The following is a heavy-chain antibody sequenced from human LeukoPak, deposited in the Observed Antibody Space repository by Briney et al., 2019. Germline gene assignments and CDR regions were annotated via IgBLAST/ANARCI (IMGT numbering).Heavy chain of an antibody. V-gene: IGHV3-48*02. J-gene: IGHJ4*02. CDR1: GFSFSRYS. CDR2: ISTRTSSI. D-gene: IGHD4-23*01. Sequence: GSLRHFWAVPGFSFSRYSMLWVRQALGMGLEWDSCISTRTSSIYYADSLKGLFTLSRHNDKNSLYLQMNSLRDEGTAVYYCARGDYGGRDPYYWGQGALVSVSS. CDR3: ARGDYGGRDPYY.